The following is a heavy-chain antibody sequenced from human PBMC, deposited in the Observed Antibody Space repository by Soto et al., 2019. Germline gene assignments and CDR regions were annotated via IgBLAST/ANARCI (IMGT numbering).Heavy chain of an antibody. Sequence: QLQLQESGSRLVKPSETLSLTCAVSGGSMSSGSRSWNWIRQSPGKGLEWIGYIYYSGTTYYNPSLKSRVTLSVDKSKTPFSLELSSVSAADTGVYYCASADLVGDGDYWGQGILVTVPS. D-gene: IGHD3-10*01. CDR2: IYYSGTT. CDR1: GGSMSSGSRS. V-gene: IGHV4-30-2*06. J-gene: IGHJ4*02. CDR3: ASADLVGDGDY.